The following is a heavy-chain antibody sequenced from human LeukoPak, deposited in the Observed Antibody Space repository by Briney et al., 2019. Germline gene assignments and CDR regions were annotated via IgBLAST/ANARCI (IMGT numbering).Heavy chain of an antibody. D-gene: IGHD3-16*01. Sequence: PGGSLRLSCAASGFTFSNFAMHWVRQAPGKGLEWVSMMSYDGSNKYTDSVKDRFTISRENSKNMVDLYMSNSNIEDTAEYYCARDSGGFDNWGQGTLVTVSS. CDR3: ARDSGGFDN. CDR2: MSYDGSNK. CDR1: GFTFSNFA. V-gene: IGHV3-30*04. J-gene: IGHJ4*02.